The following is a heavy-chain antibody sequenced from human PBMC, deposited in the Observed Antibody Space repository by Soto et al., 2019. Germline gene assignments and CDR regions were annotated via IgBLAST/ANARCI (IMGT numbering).Heavy chain of an antibody. CDR3: ARHGIVVVTAIPAHFDY. CDR2: IYYSGST. CDR1: GGSISSSSYY. V-gene: IGHV4-39*01. D-gene: IGHD2-21*02. J-gene: IGHJ4*02. Sequence: SETLSLTCTVSGGSISSSSYYWGWIRQPPGKGLEWIGSIYYSGSTYYNPSLKSRVTISVDTSKNQFSLKLSSVTAADTAVYYCARHGIVVVTAIPAHFDYWGQGTLDTVS.